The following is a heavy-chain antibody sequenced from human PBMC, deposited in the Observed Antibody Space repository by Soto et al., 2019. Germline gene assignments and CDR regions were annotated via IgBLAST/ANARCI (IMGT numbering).Heavy chain of an antibody. Sequence: GSLRLSCSASGFSFKDSSMHWVRQPPGKAIEYVAVINTNGRSTYYADSVKGRFTISRDNSKNTVHLQMSSLRAEDTAVYYCVRDIFGVVIFDSWGQGTPVTVSS. J-gene: IGHJ4*02. D-gene: IGHD3-3*01. CDR1: GFSFKDSS. CDR2: INTNGRST. CDR3: VRDIFGVVIFDS. V-gene: IGHV3-64D*06.